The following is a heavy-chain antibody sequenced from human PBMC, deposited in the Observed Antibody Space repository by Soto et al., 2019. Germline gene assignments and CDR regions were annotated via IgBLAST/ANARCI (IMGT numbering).Heavy chain of an antibody. CDR3: AKASQYKSHFHCFAWLDY. CDR2: IYHSGST. J-gene: IGHJ4*02. CDR1: GGSISSSNW. Sequence: PSETLSLTCAVSGGSISSSNWWSWVRQPPGKGLEWIGEIYHSGSTNYNPSLKSRVTISVDKSKNQFSLKLSSVTAADTAVYYCAKASQYKSHFHCFAWLDYWGQVTLGTVS. V-gene: IGHV4-4*02. D-gene: IGHD3-9*01.